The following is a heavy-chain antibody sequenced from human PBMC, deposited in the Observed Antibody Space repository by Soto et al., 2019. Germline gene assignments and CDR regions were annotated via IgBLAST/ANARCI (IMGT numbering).Heavy chain of an antibody. V-gene: IGHV3-23*01. Sequence: PGGSLRLSCAASGFTFSSYAMSWVRQAPGKGLEWVSAISGSGGSTYYADSVKGRFTISRDNSKNTLYLQMNSLRAEDTAVYYCAKDPGVFDMVEYSSPSVYYYYGMDVWGQGTTVTVSS. CDR2: ISGSGGST. CDR3: AKDPGVFDMVEYSSPSVYYYYGMDV. CDR1: GFTFSSYA. D-gene: IGHD6-6*01. J-gene: IGHJ6*02.